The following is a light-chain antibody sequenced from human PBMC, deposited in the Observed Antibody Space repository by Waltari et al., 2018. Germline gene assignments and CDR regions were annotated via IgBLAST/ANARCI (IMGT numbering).Light chain of an antibody. CDR3: QQSYSTPYT. V-gene: IGKV1-39*01. CDR2: AAS. J-gene: IGKJ2*01. CDR1: QSINTY. Sequence: DIQMTQSPSSLSASVGDRVTITCRASQSINTYLNWYQQKPGKVPNLLIYAASSLQTGGPSRFSGSGSGTDFTLTISSLQPEDFATYYCQQSYSTPYTFGQGTKLEIK.